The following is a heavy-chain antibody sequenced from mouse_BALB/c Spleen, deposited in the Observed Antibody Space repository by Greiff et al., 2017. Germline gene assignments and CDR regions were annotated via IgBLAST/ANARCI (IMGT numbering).Heavy chain of an antibody. D-gene: IGHD2-4*01. CDR2: ISYSGST. V-gene: IGHV3-2*02. CDR1: GYSITSDYA. J-gene: IGHJ2*01. Sequence: EVQLQESGPGLVKPSQSLSLTCTVTGYSITSDYAWNWIRQFPGNKLEWMGYISYSGSTSYNPSLKSRISITRDTSKNQFFLQLNSVTTEDTATYYCARWGDYGDFDYWGQGTTLTVSS. CDR3: ARWGDYGDFDY.